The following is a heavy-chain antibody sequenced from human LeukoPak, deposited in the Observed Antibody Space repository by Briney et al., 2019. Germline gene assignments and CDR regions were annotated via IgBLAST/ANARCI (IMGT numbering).Heavy chain of an antibody. Sequence: GESLKISCKGSGYSFTSYWIGWVRQLPGKGLEWMGIIYPGDSDTRYSPSFQGLVTISADKSISTAYLQWSSLKASDTAMYYCARHDVRPDSSGSDAFDIWGQGTMVTVSS. CDR3: ARHDVRPDSSGSDAFDI. CDR1: GYSFTSYW. CDR2: IYPGDSDT. J-gene: IGHJ3*02. V-gene: IGHV5-51*01. D-gene: IGHD3-22*01.